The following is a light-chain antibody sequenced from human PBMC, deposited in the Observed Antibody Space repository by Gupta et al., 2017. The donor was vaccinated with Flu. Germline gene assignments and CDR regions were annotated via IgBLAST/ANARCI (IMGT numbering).Light chain of an antibody. J-gene: IGLJ2*01. V-gene: IGLV3-25*03. CDR2: KDT. Sequence: SDELTQPPSVSVSPEQTYTITCSGETLSTQYSYWYQQKPGQAPVLLIFKDTQRPSGIPERFSGSNSGTTVTLTISGVRAEDEAAYYCQSADSSGTYVLFGGGTKLTV. CDR3: QSADSSGTYVL. CDR1: TLSTQY.